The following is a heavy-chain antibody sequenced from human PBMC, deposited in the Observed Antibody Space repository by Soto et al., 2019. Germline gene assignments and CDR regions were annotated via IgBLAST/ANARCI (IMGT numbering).Heavy chain of an antibody. CDR3: ARGLHHTAINY. Sequence: AETLSLTCAVYGGSFSGYYWSWIRQPPGKGLEWIGEINHSGSTNYNPSLKSRVTISVDTSKNQFSLKLSSVTAADTAVYYCARGLHHTAINYWGQGTMVTVSS. J-gene: IGHJ4*01. D-gene: IGHD5-18*01. V-gene: IGHV4-34*01. CDR2: INHSGST. CDR1: GGSFSGYY.